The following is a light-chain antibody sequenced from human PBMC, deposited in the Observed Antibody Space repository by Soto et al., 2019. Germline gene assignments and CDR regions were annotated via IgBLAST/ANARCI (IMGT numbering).Light chain of an antibody. Sequence: QSVLIQPASVSGSPGQSITISCTGTSSDVGSYNYVSWYQQHPGKAPKVMIYDVSNRPSGVSYRFSGSKSGNTASLTISGLQAEDGADYYSSSYTTSSPYVFGTGTKLPVL. J-gene: IGLJ1*01. V-gene: IGLV2-14*01. CDR3: SSYTTSSPYV. CDR2: DVS. CDR1: SSDVGSYNY.